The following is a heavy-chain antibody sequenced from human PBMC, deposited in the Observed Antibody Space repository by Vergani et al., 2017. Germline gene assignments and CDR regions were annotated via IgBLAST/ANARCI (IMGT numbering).Heavy chain of an antibody. CDR2: IYYSGST. D-gene: IGHD5-12*01. Sequence: QVQLQESGPGLVKPSETLSLTCTVSGGSISSYYWSWLRQPPGKGLEWIGYIYYSGSTNYNPSLKSRVTISVDTSKNQFSLKLSSVTAADTAVYYCARDPGYGDNYFDYWGQGTLVTVSS. V-gene: IGHV4-59*01. J-gene: IGHJ4*02. CDR1: GGSISSYY. CDR3: ARDPGYGDNYFDY.